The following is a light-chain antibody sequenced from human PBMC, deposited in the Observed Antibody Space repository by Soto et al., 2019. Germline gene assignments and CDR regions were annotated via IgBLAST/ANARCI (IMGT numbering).Light chain of an antibody. Sequence: DIQMTQSPSSLSASVGDRVTITCRASQSISSYLNWYQQKPGKAPKLLIYAASSLQSGVQSRFSGSGSGTDFNLTISSLQPDYLAPDYCQQSYCTTRTVGTGTKVDIK. V-gene: IGKV1-39*01. CDR2: AAS. J-gene: IGKJ3*01. CDR3: QQSYCTTRT. CDR1: QSISSY.